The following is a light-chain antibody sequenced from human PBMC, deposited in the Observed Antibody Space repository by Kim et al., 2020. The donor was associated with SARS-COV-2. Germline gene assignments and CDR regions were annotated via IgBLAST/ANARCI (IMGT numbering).Light chain of an antibody. CDR3: QQYNSGLT. CDR1: QTVSSN. V-gene: IGKV3-15*01. Sequence: YVAPGERVTLSCRASQTVSSNLAWYQQKPGQAPRLLIFFASTRATGIPARFSASGSGTEFTLTISSLQSEDFAVYYCQQYNSGLTFGGGTKVDIK. CDR2: FAS. J-gene: IGKJ4*01.